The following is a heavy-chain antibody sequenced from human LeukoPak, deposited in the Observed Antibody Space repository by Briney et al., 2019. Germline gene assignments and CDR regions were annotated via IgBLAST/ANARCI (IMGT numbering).Heavy chain of an antibody. CDR2: ISHDGTYK. Sequence: PGGSLRLSCAASGFTITTYAMTWVRQAPGKGLESVAVISHDGTYKSYADSVKGRFTISRDTSKNTVYLQMNSLRSEDTAVYYCASVADYWGQGTLVTISS. CDR1: GFTITTYA. J-gene: IGHJ4*02. V-gene: IGHV3-30*04. CDR3: ASVADY.